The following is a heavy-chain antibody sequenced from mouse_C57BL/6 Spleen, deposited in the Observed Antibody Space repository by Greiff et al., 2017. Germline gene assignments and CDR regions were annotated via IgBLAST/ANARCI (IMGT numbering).Heavy chain of an antibody. CDR2: INPNNGGT. CDR3: ARYSNYAYAMDY. D-gene: IGHD2-5*01. J-gene: IGHJ4*01. Sequence: EVQLQQSGPELVKPGASVKISCKASGYTFTDYYMNWVKQSHGKSLEWIGDINPNNGGTSYNQKFKGKATLTVDKSSSTAYMELRSLTSDDSAVYYCARYSNYAYAMDYWGQGTSVTVSS. CDR1: GYTFTDYY. V-gene: IGHV1-26*01.